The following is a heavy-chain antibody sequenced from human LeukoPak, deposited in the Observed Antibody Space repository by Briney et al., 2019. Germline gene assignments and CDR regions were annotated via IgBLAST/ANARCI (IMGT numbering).Heavy chain of an antibody. V-gene: IGHV3-30*02. Sequence: GGSLRLSCAASGFTFSSHGMHWVRQAPGKGLEWVAFIQSDVNNKYYTDSVKGRFTISRDNAKNSLYLQMNSLRAEDTAVYYCARVLDYHYGMDVWGQGTTVTVPS. CDR1: GFTFSSHG. CDR2: IQSDVNNK. CDR3: ARVLDYHYGMDV. J-gene: IGHJ6*02.